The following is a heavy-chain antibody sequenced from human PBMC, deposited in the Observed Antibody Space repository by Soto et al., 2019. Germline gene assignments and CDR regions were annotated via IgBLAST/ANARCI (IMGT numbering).Heavy chain of an antibody. CDR1: GYSFTSYW. V-gene: IGHV5-10-1*01. Sequence: GESLKISCKGAGYSFTSYWISWVRQMPGKGLEWMGRIDPSDSYTNYSPSFQGHVTISADKSISTAYLQWSSLKASDTAMYYCAILSGLLWFGELARGMDVWGQGTTVTVSS. J-gene: IGHJ6*02. CDR2: IDPSDSYT. CDR3: AILSGLLWFGELARGMDV. D-gene: IGHD3-10*01.